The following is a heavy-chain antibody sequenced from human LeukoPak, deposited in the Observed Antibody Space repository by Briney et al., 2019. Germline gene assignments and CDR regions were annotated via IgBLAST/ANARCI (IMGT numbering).Heavy chain of an antibody. CDR3: VRDRDNHYFDF. CDR1: KFTFRKLG. V-gene: IGHV3-33*08. CDR2: IWYDGSNK. D-gene: IGHD5-24*01. J-gene: IGHJ4*02. Sequence: GSPRIFCGGSKFTFRKLGIPLGRQGPGKGVGWVAVIWYDGSNKYYADSVKGRFTISRDNSKNTLYLQMNSLRAEDTATYYCVRDRDNHYFDFWGQGTLVTVSS.